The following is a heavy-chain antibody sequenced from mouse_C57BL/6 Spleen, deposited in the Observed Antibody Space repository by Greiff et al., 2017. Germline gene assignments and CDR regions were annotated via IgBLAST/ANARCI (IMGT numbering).Heavy chain of an antibody. D-gene: IGHD1-1*01. CDR1: GYAFSSSW. CDR2: IYPGDGDT. V-gene: IGHV1-82*01. Sequence: VQLQQSGPELVKPGASVKISCKASGYAFSSSWMNWVKQRPGKGLEWIGRIYPGDGDTNYNGKFKGKATLTADKSSSTAYMQLSSLTSEDSAVYFCARDYGSSILSWGTGTTVTVSS. CDR3: ARDYGSSILS. J-gene: IGHJ1*03.